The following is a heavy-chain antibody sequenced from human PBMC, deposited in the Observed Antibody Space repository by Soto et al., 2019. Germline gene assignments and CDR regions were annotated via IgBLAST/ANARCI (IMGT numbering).Heavy chain of an antibody. Sequence: SETLSLTCTVSGGSISSGDYYWSWIRQPPGKGLEWIGYIYYSGSTYYNPSLKSRVTISVDTSKNQFSLKLSSVTAADTAVYYCARGAYLEDMLLNRIGYYFDYWGQGTLVTVSS. J-gene: IGHJ4*02. CDR3: ARGAYLEDMLLNRIGYYFDY. D-gene: IGHD2-8*02. CDR2: IYYSGST. CDR1: GGSISSGDYY. V-gene: IGHV4-30-4*01.